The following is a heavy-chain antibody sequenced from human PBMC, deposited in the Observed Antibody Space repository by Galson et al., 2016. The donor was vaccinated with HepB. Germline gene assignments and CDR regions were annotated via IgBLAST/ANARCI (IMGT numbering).Heavy chain of an antibody. V-gene: IGHV3-48*02. D-gene: IGHD4-23*01. CDR1: GFSFRSFP. Sequence: LRLSCAASGFSFRSFPMNWVRQAPGPGLEWVAHISTGGSTIYYADSVKGRFTISRDNAKDSLYLQMNSLRDEDTAVYYCATPTLVPPVWGQGTMVTVSS. J-gene: IGHJ3*01. CDR2: ISTGGSTI. CDR3: ATPTLVPPV.